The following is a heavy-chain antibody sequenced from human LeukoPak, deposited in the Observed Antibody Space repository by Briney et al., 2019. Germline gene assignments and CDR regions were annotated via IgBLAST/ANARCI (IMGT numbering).Heavy chain of an antibody. J-gene: IGHJ4*02. CDR1: GFTFSDYP. CDR3: AIAPLSAVVLY. CDR2: ISSGGDHM. V-gene: IGHV3-21*06. D-gene: IGHD2-21*01. Sequence: GGSLRLSCAASGFTFSDYPMNWVRQTPGKGLEWVASISSGGDHMFYIDSVKGRFTISRDDARNSLHLQMNSLRAEDTAVYYCAIAPLSAVVLYWGQGTLVTVSS.